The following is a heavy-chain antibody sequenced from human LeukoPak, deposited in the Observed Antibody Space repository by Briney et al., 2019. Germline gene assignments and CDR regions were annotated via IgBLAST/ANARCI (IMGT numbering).Heavy chain of an antibody. J-gene: IGHJ4*02. CDR3: TRDRGAYNLYDY. CDR1: GFTFGDYA. D-gene: IGHD1-1*01. Sequence: GGSLRLSCTASGFTFGDYAMSWIRQAPGKGLEWVGFIRSKAYGETADYAASVKGRFTISRDDSKAIAYLQMNSLKTEDTAVYNCTRDRGAYNLYDYWGQGTLVTVSS. V-gene: IGHV3-49*03. CDR2: IRSKAYGETA.